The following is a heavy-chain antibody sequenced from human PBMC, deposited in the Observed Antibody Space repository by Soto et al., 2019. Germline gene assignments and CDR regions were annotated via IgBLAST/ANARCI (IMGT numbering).Heavy chain of an antibody. J-gene: IGHJ4*02. CDR1: GFTFSSYA. V-gene: IGHV3-23*01. Sequence: EVQLLESGGGLVQPGGSLRLSCAASGFTFSSYAMSWVRQAPGKGLEWVSAISGSGGSTYYADSVKGRFTISRDNSKNTLYLQRNSLRAEDTAVYYCAKDGQVGGGSYVWGSYRYGFDYWGQGTLVTVSS. D-gene: IGHD3-16*02. CDR2: ISGSGGST. CDR3: AKDGQVGGGSYVWGSYRYGFDY.